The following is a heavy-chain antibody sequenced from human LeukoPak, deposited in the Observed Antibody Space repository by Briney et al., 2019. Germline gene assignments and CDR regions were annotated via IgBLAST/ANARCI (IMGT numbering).Heavy chain of an antibody. D-gene: IGHD1-7*01. CDR3: ARGRELRSTMAGY. Sequence: GGSLRLSCAASGFTFSSYSMNWVRQAPGKGLEWVSSISSSSSYIYYADPVKGRFTISRDNAKNSLYLQMNSLRAEDTAVYYCARGRELRSTMAGYWGQGTPVTVSS. CDR1: GFTFSSYS. J-gene: IGHJ4*02. V-gene: IGHV3-21*01. CDR2: ISSSSSYI.